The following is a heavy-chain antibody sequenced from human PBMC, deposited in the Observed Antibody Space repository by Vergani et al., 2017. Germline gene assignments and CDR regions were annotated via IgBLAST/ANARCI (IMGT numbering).Heavy chain of an antibody. CDR1: GFTFSSYS. J-gene: IGHJ6*02. V-gene: IGHV3-21*01. CDR2: ISSSSSYI. Sequence: EVQLVESGGGLVKPGGSLRLSCAASGFTFSSYSMNWVRQAPGKGLEWVSSISSSSSYIYYADSVKGRFTISRDNAKNSLYRQMNSLRAEDTAVYYCARGSPRLNYYYGMDVWGQGTTVTVSS. CDR3: ARGSPRLNYYYGMDV. D-gene: IGHD4/OR15-4a*01.